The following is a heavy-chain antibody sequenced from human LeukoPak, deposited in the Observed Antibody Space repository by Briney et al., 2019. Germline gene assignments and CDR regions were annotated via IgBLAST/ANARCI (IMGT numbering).Heavy chain of an antibody. V-gene: IGHV1-2*02. J-gene: IGHJ4*02. D-gene: IGHD3-10*01. CDR1: GYTFTGYY. CDR3: ARGLGYYGSGSYVRFDY. Sequence: ASVKVSCKASGYTFTGYYMHWVRQAPGQGLEWMGWINPNSGGTNYAQKFQGRVTMTRNTSISTAYMELSSLRSEDTAVYYCARGLGYYGSGSYVRFDYWGQGTLVTVSS. CDR2: INPNSGGT.